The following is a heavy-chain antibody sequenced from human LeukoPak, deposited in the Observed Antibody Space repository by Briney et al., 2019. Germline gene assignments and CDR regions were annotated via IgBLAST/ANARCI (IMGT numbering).Heavy chain of an antibody. Sequence: PSETLSLTCTVSGASISSGDYFWTWVRHPPGKGLERIRYISYSGSTYYNPSLKSRVTMSADTSKNHLSLRLSSVTVADTAVYYCARVPHSGYYPLDYWGPGTLVTVSS. CDR1: GASISSGDYF. J-gene: IGHJ4*02. D-gene: IGHD3-22*01. CDR2: ISYSGST. V-gene: IGHV4-30-4*01. CDR3: ARVPHSGYYPLDY.